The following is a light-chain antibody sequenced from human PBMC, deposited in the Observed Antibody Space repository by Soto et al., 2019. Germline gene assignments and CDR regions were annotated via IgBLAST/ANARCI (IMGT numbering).Light chain of an antibody. J-gene: IGKJ4*01. CDR2: AAS. Sequence: DIQMPQSPSSLSASVGDRVTITCRASQSISSYLNWYQQKPGKAPKLLIYAASSLQSGVPSRFSGSGSGTDFTLTISSLQPEDFATYYCQQSYSTPHLTFGGGTKVEIK. V-gene: IGKV1-39*01. CDR3: QQSYSTPHLT. CDR1: QSISSY.